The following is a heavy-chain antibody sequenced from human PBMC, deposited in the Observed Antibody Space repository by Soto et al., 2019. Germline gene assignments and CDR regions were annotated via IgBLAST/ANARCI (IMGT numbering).Heavy chain of an antibody. J-gene: IGHJ6*02. Sequence: EVQLLESGGGLVQHGWSLRLSCASSGFTFSSYAMSWVRKAPWKGLEWVSAIIGSGGSTYYADSVKGRFTISRDNSNNTLYLQKNSLRAEDTAVYYCSKERWRTTVTRSHGMDVWGQGPTVTDS. V-gene: IGHV3-23*01. CDR2: IIGSGGST. D-gene: IGHD4-17*01. CDR1: GFTFSSYA. CDR3: SKERWRTTVTRSHGMDV.